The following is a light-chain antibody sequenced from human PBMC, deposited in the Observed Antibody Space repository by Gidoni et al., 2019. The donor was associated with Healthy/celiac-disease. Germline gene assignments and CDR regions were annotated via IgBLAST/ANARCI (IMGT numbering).Light chain of an antibody. J-gene: IGKJ2*01. CDR1: QSISSY. V-gene: IGKV1-39*01. CDR2: AAS. Sequence: DIQMTQSPSSLSASVGDRVTIPCRASQSISSYFNWYQQKPGKAPKLLIYAASSLQSGVPSRFSGSGSGKDFTLTISSLQPEDFATYYCQQSYSTPYTFGQGTKLEIK. CDR3: QQSYSTPYT.